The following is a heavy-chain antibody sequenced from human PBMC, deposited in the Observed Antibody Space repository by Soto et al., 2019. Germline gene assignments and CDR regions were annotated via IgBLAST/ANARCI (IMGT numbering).Heavy chain of an antibody. D-gene: IGHD5-12*01. CDR1: GGSISSYY. J-gene: IGHJ4*02. Sequence: SETLSLTCTVSGGSISSYYWSWIRQPPGKGLEWIGYIYYSGSTNYNPSLKSRVTISVDTSKNQFSLKLSSVTAADTAVYYCARDHRNGYNSPYYSDNWGQGTLVTVSS. V-gene: IGHV4-59*01. CDR3: ARDHRNGYNSPYYSDN. CDR2: IYYSGST.